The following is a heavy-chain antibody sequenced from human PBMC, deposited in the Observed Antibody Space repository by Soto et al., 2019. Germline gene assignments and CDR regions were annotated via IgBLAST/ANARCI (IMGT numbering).Heavy chain of an antibody. CDR3: AKDIGYDSSGYYSNYYYYYGMDV. J-gene: IGHJ6*02. CDR2: ISWDGGST. V-gene: IGHV3-43D*03. Sequence: GGSLRLSCAASGFTFDDYAMHWVRQAPGKGLEWVSLISWDGGSTYYADSVKGRFTISRDNSQNSLYLQMNSLRAEDTALYYCAKDIGYDSSGYYSNYYYYYGMDVWGQGTTVTVSS. D-gene: IGHD3-22*01. CDR1: GFTFDDYA.